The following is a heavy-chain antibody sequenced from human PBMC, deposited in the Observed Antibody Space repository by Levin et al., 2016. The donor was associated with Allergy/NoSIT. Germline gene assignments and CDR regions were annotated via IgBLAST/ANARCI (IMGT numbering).Heavy chain of an antibody. D-gene: IGHD4/OR15-4a*01. CDR1: GFTFSSYA. V-gene: IGHV3-23*01. J-gene: IGHJ4*02. CDR2: MSGIGDWT. Sequence: GGSLRLSCAASGFTFSSYAMSWVRQAPGKGLEWVSAMSGIGDWTDYADSVKGRFTISRDNSKNTLHLQMNSLRADDTAVYYCARVGAPPAYWGQGTLVTVSS. CDR3: ARVGAPPAY.